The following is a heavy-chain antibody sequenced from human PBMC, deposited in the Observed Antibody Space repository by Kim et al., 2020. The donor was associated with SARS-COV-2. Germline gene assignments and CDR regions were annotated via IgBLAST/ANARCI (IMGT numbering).Heavy chain of an antibody. CDR1: EFRFSYYG. D-gene: IGHD2-15*01. J-gene: IGHJ3*02. CDR2: SSTAGNAE. V-gene: IGHV3-48*03. Sequence: GGSLRLSCAASEFRFSYYGMMWVRQAPGEGLEWLAYSSTAGNAEFYAASIQGRFTISRDNAKNSLYLQMNSLRAEDTAVYYCVRFGSLHVFDIWGQGTMV. CDR3: VRFGSLHVFDI.